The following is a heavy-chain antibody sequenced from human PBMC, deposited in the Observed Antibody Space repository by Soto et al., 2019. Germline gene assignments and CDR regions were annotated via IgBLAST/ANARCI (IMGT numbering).Heavy chain of an antibody. CDR2: IKQDGSEK. V-gene: IGHV3-7*01. J-gene: IGHJ4*02. D-gene: IGHD3-10*01. CDR3: ARSWFGELFNFDS. Sequence: EVQLVESGGGLVQPGGSLRLSCAASGFTFSSYWMSWVRQAPGKGLEWVANIKQDGSEKYYVDSVKGRFTIYRDNAKKSLYLQMNSLRAEDTAVYYCARSWFGELFNFDSWGQGTLVTVSS. CDR1: GFTFSSYW.